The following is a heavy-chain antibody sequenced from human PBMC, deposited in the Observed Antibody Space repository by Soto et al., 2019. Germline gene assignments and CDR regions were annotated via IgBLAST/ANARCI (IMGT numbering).Heavy chain of an antibody. CDR3: ARFLGYCSGGRCYHPFDY. CDR1: GYSFTSDW. D-gene: IGHD2-15*01. Sequence: GESLKISCKGSGYSFTSDWIGWVRQMPGKGLEWMGIIYPGDSDTRYSPSFQGQVTISADKSISTAYLQWSSLKASDTAMYYCARFLGYCSGGRCYHPFDYWGQGTLVTVSS. CDR2: IYPGDSDT. V-gene: IGHV5-51*01. J-gene: IGHJ4*02.